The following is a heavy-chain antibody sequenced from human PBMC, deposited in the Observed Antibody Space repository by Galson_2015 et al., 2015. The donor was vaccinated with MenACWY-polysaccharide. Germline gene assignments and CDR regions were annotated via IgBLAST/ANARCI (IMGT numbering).Heavy chain of an antibody. Sequence: SLRLSCAASGFTFSRYWMHWVRHTPGQGLVWVSRIATDGRITNYADSAKGRFTIYRDNAKNTLYLEMNSLRADDTAVYYCARDGTVSDSHWGHGILVTVSS. V-gene: IGHV3-74*01. CDR2: IATDGRIT. D-gene: IGHD2-21*01. CDR3: ARDGTVSDSH. CDR1: GFTFSRYW. J-gene: IGHJ4*01.